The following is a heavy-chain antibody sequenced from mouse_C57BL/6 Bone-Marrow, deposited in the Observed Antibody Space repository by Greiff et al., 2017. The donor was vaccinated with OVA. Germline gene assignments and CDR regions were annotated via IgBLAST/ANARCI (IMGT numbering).Heavy chain of an antibody. CDR1: GYTFTSYG. Sequence: QVQLQQSGAELARPGASVKLSCKASGYTFTSYGISWVKQRTGQGLEWIGEIYPRSGNTYYNEKFKGKATLTADKSSSTAYMELRSLASEDSAVYVCAREEGSSGYVDYWGQGTTLTVSS. V-gene: IGHV1-81*01. J-gene: IGHJ2*01. D-gene: IGHD3-2*02. CDR3: AREEGSSGYVDY. CDR2: IYPRSGNT.